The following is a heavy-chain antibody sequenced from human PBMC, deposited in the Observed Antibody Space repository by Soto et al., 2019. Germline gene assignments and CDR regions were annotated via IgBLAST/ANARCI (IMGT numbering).Heavy chain of an antibody. CDR2: ISTQSGTT. J-gene: IGHJ5*01. D-gene: IGHD5-12*01. V-gene: IGHV1-18*01. CDR1: GYTFTNYA. CDR3: ARGGYKDS. Sequence: QVQLVQSGVEVKKPGASMKISCRTSGYTFTNYAINWVRQAPGQGLEWVAWISTQSGTTKYGQRLQGRVTVTTDTSTSTAYMELRNLRSDDTALYYCARGGYKDSWGRGPWSPSP.